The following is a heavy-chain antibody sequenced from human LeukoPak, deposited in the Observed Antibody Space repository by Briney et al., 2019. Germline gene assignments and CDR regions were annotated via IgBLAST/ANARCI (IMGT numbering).Heavy chain of an antibody. CDR2: INPNSGGT. D-gene: IGHD3-16*01. CDR1: GYTFTGYC. J-gene: IGHJ4*02. Sequence: ASVKVSCKASGYTFTGYCMHWVRQAPGQGLEWMGWINPNSGGTNYAQKFQGRVTMTRDTSISTAYMELSRLRSDDTAVYYCARAVGDGGGVYYFDYWGQGTLVTVSS. V-gene: IGHV1-2*02. CDR3: ARAVGDGGGVYYFDY.